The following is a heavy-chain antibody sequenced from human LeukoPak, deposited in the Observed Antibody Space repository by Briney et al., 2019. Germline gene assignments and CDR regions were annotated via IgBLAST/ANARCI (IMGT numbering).Heavy chain of an antibody. Sequence: GGSLRLSCAASGFTFSSYWMSWVRQAPGKGLEWVAHIKQDGSEKYYVDSVKGRFTISRDNAKNSLYLQMNSLRAEDTAVYYCARSGYYYDSRVDYWGQGTLVTVSS. CDR1: GFTFSSYW. CDR3: ARSGYYYDSRVDY. V-gene: IGHV3-7*01. CDR2: IKQDGSEK. J-gene: IGHJ4*02. D-gene: IGHD3-22*01.